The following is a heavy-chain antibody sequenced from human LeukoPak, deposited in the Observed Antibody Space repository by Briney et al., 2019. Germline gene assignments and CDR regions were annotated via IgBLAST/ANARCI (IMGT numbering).Heavy chain of an antibody. Sequence: GASVKVSCKASGYTFTNYGITWVRQAPGQGLEWMGWINTHNGDTNYAQKLQGRVTMTTDTSTSTAYMELRSLRSDDTAVYYCARDGYRLSGYFYYMDVWGKGTTVTVSS. V-gene: IGHV1-18*01. J-gene: IGHJ6*03. D-gene: IGHD2-2*03. CDR2: INTHNGDT. CDR1: GYTFTNYG. CDR3: ARDGYRLSGYFYYMDV.